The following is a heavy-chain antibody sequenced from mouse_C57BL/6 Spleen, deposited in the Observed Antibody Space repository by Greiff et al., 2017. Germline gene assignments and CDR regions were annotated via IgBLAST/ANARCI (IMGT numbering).Heavy chain of an antibody. D-gene: IGHD2-4*01. Sequence: EVKLVESGPGLVKPSQSLSLTCSVTGYSITSGYYWNWIRQFPGNKLEWMGYISYDGSNNYNPSLKNRISITRDTSKNQFFLKLNSVTTEDTATYYCARDDYETYYAMDYWGQGTSVTVSS. CDR2: ISYDGSN. V-gene: IGHV3-6*01. CDR3: ARDDYETYYAMDY. CDR1: GYSITSGYY. J-gene: IGHJ4*01.